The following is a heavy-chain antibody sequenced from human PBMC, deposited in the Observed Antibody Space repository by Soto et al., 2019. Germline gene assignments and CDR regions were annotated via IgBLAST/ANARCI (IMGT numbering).Heavy chain of an antibody. V-gene: IGHV3-11*06. CDR3: ARVLYYYDSSGYYPDY. J-gene: IGHJ4*02. Sequence: GGSLRLSCAASGFTFSDYYMSWIRQAPGKGLEWVSYISSSSSYTNYADSVKGRFTISRDNAKNSLYLQMNSLRAEDTAVYYCARVLYYYDSSGYYPDYWGQGTLVTVSS. CDR1: GFTFSDYY. CDR2: ISSSSSYT. D-gene: IGHD3-22*01.